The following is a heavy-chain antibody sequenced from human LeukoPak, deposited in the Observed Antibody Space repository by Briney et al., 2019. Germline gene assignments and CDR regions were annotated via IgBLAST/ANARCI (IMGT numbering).Heavy chain of an antibody. Sequence: GGSLRLSCAASGFSVRSSYMGWVRQAPGKGLEWVSVIYSGGSTNYADSVKGRFTISRDNSKNTLYLQMNSLRAEDTAVFYCARDSSGFYYFDYWGQGTLVTVSS. CDR1: GFSVRSSY. V-gene: IGHV3-53*01. CDR3: ARDSSGFYYFDY. CDR2: IYSGGST. D-gene: IGHD5-12*01. J-gene: IGHJ4*02.